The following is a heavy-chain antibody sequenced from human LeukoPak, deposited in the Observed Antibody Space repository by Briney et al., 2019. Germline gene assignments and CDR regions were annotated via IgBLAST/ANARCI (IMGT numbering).Heavy chain of an antibody. CDR2: IRSTAYGGTT. CDR1: GFTFGAYA. Sequence: GGSLRLSCTASGFTFGAYAVTWVRQAPGKGLEWVGFIRSTAYGGTTDFAASVKGRFTISRDDSKTIAYLQMNSLKTEGTAIYYCTLAYCGGDRYSTLDSWGQGTLVTVSS. J-gene: IGHJ4*02. CDR3: TLAYCGGDRYSTLDS. D-gene: IGHD2-21*02. V-gene: IGHV3-49*04.